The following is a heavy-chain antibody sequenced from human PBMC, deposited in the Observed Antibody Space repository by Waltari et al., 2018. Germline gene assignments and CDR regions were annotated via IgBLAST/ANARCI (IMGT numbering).Heavy chain of an antibody. Sequence: EVQLVQSGAEVKKPGESLKISCKGSGYSFTSYWIGWVRQMPGTGLEWMGIIYPGDSDTRYSPSFQGQVTISADKAISTAYLQWNSLKASDTAMYYGAMAPGDFWVLFDYWGQGTLVTVSS. CDR2: IYPGDSDT. CDR3: AMAPGDFWVLFDY. D-gene: IGHD3-10*01. CDR1: GYSFTSYW. V-gene: IGHV5-51*01. J-gene: IGHJ4*02.